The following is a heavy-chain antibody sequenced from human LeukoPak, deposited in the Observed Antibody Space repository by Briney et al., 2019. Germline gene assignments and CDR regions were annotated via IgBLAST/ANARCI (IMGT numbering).Heavy chain of an antibody. CDR2: IRSKAYGGTT. CDR3: TSPLDQLLDAFDI. D-gene: IGHD2-2*01. CDR1: GFTFGDYA. Sequence: GGSLRLSCTASGFTFGDYAMSWVRQAPGKGLEWVGFIRSKAYGGTTEYAASVKGRFTISRDDSKSIAYLQMNSLKTEDTAVYYCTSPLDQLLDAFDIWGQGTMVTVSS. J-gene: IGHJ3*02. V-gene: IGHV3-49*04.